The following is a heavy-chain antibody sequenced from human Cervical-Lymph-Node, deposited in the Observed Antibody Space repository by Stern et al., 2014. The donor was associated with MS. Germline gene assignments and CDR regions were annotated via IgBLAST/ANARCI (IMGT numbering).Heavy chain of an antibody. CDR3: ASGYSSSHYYFDY. CDR1: GFSFSRYA. J-gene: IGHJ4*02. CDR2: IWYDGSNP. Sequence: VQLEESGGGVVQPGRSLRLSCAASGFSFSRYAMHWVRQAPGKGLEWVALIWYDGSNPYCADSVTGRFTISRDNYKNTLYLQMNSLRAEDTAVYYCASGYSSSHYYFDYWGQGTLVTVSS. V-gene: IGHV3-33*01. D-gene: IGHD6-13*01.